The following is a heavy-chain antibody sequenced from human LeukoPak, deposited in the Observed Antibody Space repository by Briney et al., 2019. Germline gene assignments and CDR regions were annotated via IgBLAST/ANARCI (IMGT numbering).Heavy chain of an antibody. D-gene: IGHD6-19*01. CDR1: GGSISSYY. CDR2: ISYSGTT. CDR3: ARQAVSSGWYPNNWFDP. Sequence: SETLSLTCTVSGGSISSYYWGWIRQPPGKGLEWIGSISYSGTTYYNPSLKSRVTISVDTSKNQFSLKLSSVTAADTAVYYCARQAVSSGWYPNNWFDPWGQGTRVTVSS. J-gene: IGHJ5*02. V-gene: IGHV4-39*01.